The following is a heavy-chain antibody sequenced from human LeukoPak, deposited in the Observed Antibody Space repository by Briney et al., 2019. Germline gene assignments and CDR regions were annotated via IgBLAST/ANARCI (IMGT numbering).Heavy chain of an antibody. CDR2: INTNTGNP. CDR3: AREMVRGVIITSNWFDP. Sequence: ASVKVSCKASGYTFTSYAMNWVRQAPGQGLEWMGWINTNTGNPTYAQGFTGRFVFSLDTSVSTAYLQISSLKAEDTAVYYCAREMVRGVIITSNWFDPWGQGTLVTVSS. D-gene: IGHD3-10*01. CDR1: GYTFTSYA. V-gene: IGHV7-4-1*02. J-gene: IGHJ5*02.